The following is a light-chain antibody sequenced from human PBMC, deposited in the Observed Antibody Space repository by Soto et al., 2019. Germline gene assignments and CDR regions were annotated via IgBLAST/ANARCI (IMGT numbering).Light chain of an antibody. J-gene: IGKJ2*01. Sequence: DIVMTQSPNSLPLSLGEGATFNGKPAQSVFNSSKIRAPLAWYQQKPGLPPKLLISWASIRASGVPDRFSGGGSGTDFTLTISSLQAEDVAVYYCQQYYSTMYTFGQGTKLEIK. CDR2: WAS. V-gene: IGKV4-1*01. CDR3: QQYYSTMYT. CDR1: QSVFNSSKIRAP.